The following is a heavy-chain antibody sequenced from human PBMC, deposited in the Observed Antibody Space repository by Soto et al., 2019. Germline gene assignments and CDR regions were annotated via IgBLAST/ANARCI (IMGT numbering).Heavy chain of an antibody. CDR1: GGSISSSSYY. D-gene: IGHD2-2*01. J-gene: IGHJ4*02. Sequence: QLQLQESGPGLVKPSETLSLTCTVSGGSISSSSYYWGWIRQPPGKGLEWIVSIYYSGSTYYNPSRKSRVTISVDTSKNQFSLKLSSVTAADTAVYYCARNFGDVVVVPAANFDYWGQGTLVTVSS. CDR3: ARNFGDVVVVPAANFDY. CDR2: IYYSGST. V-gene: IGHV4-39*01.